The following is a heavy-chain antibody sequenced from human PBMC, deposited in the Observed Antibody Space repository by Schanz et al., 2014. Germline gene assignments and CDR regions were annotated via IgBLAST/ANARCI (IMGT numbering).Heavy chain of an antibody. Sequence: QVQLVQSGAEVKKPGASVKVSCKASGYTFISYGIKWVRQAPGQGLEWMGRIVPIAGITNYAQRFQGRVTITADKSSDTAYMELSSLRSEDTAVYYCASSGAGYSSSWDFDYWGQGTLVTVSS. J-gene: IGHJ4*02. CDR3: ASSGAGYSSSWDFDY. V-gene: IGHV1-69*04. CDR1: GYTFISYG. D-gene: IGHD6-13*01. CDR2: IVPIAGIT.